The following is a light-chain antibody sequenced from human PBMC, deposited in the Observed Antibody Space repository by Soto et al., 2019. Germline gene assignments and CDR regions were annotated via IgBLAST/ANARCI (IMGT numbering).Light chain of an antibody. J-gene: IGLJ1*01. CDR3: CSYAGSYTSYV. Sequence: QSALTQPRSVSGSPGQSVTISCTGTSSDVGGYNYVSWYQQHPGKAPKLMIYDVSKRPSGVPDRFSGSKSGNTASLTISGLQAEDEDYYYCCSYAGSYTSYVFGTGTKLTVL. V-gene: IGLV2-11*01. CDR1: SSDVGGYNY. CDR2: DVS.